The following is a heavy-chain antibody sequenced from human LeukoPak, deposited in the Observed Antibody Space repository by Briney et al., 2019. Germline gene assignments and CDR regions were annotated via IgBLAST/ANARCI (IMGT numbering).Heavy chain of an antibody. CDR3: ARVFNHYDSSGYLDY. D-gene: IGHD3-22*01. CDR2: IYYSGST. CDR1: GGSISSYY. V-gene: IGHV4-59*01. Sequence: PSETLSLTCTVSGGSISSYYWSWLRQPPGKGLEWIGYIYYSGSTNYNPSLKSRVTISVDASKNQFSLKLSSVTAADTALYYCARVFNHYDSSGYLDYWGQGTLVTVSS. J-gene: IGHJ4*02.